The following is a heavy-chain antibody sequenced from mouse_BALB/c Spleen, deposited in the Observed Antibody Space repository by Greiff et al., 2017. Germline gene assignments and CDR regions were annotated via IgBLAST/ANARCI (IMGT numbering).Heavy chain of an antibody. CDR3: ARGIDGYYDYFDY. V-gene: IGHV5-17*02. J-gene: IGHJ2*01. CDR2: ISSGSSTI. D-gene: IGHD2-3*01. CDR1: GFTFSSFG. Sequence: EVQGVESGGGLVQPGGSRKLSCAASGFTFSSFGMHWVRQAPEKGLEWVAYISSGSSTIYYADTVKGRFTISRDNPKNTLFLQMTSLRSEDTAMYYCARGIDGYYDYFDYWPRHHSHSLL.